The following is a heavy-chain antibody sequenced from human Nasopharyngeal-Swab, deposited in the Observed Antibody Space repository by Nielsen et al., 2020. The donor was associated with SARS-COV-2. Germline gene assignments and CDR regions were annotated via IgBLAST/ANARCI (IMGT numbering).Heavy chain of an antibody. CDR1: GFTFSSYG. V-gene: IGHV3-30*18. CDR2: ISYDGSNK. D-gene: IGHD3-10*01. CDR3: AKETGVLWFGELFSYGMDV. Sequence: GESLKISCAASGFTFSSYGMHWVRQAPGKGLEWVAVISYDGSNKYYADSVKGRFTISRDNSKNTLYLQMNSLRAEDTAVYYCAKETGVLWFGELFSYGMDVWGQGTTVTVSS. J-gene: IGHJ6*02.